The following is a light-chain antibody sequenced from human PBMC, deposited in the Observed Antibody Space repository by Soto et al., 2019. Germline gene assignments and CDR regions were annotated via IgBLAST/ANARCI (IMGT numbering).Light chain of an antibody. V-gene: IGLV1-51*02. CDR3: GAWDDSLSAGV. CDR2: ENN. J-gene: IGLJ3*02. Sequence: QSVLTQPPSVSAAPGQRVTVSCSGSNSNIGNNYVSWYHHLPGAAPKLLIYENNQRPSGIADRFSGSKSGTSATLGITGLQTGDEGDYCCGAWDDSLSAGVFGGGTKLTVL. CDR1: NSNIGNNY.